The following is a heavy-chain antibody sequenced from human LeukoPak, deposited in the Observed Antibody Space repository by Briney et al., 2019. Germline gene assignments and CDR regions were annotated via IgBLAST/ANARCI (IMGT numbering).Heavy chain of an antibody. CDR2: IKQDGSEK. CDR1: GFTFSSYW. V-gene: IGHV3-7*01. CDR3: ARVHYDILTGYHYYFDY. J-gene: IGHJ4*02. Sequence: GGSLRLSCAASGFTFSSYWMSWVRQAPGKGLEWVANIKQDGSEKYYVDSVKGRFTNSRDNAKNSLYLQMNSLRAEDTAVYYCARVHYDILTGYHYYFDYWGQGTLVTVSS. D-gene: IGHD3-9*01.